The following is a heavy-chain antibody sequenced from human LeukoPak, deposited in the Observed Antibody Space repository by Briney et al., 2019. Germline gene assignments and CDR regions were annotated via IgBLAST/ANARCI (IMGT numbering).Heavy chain of an antibody. J-gene: IGHJ4*02. Sequence: QTGGSLRLSCAASGFTFSSFPLHWVRQAPGKGLDWVAVISFDGKVKHCADSVQGRFIISRDDSTNTLSLQMNSLRPDDTAIYYCARDLTRGAPDYFDNWGQGTLVTVSS. CDR1: GFTFSSFP. CDR3: ARDLTRGAPDYFDN. CDR2: ISFDGKVK. V-gene: IGHV3-30*04. D-gene: IGHD3-10*01.